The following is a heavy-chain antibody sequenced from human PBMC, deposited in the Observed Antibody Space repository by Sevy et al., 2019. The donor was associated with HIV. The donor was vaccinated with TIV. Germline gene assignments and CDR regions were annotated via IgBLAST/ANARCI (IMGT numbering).Heavy chain of an antibody. Sequence: SETLSLTCTVSVYSISSGYNRGWIRQPPVKGLEWIASIYHSGSTYYNPSLKSRVTISVDTSKNQFSLRLNSVTAADTAVYYCASDHNWNYAGDWFDPWGQRTLVTVSS. J-gene: IGHJ5*02. D-gene: IGHD1-7*01. CDR1: VYSISSGYN. CDR2: IYHSGST. V-gene: IGHV4-38-2*02. CDR3: ASDHNWNYAGDWFDP.